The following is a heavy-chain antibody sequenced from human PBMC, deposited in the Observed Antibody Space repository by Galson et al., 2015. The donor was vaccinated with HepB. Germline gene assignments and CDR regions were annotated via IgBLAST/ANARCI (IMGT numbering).Heavy chain of an antibody. CDR2: IFSNDEK. CDR1: GLTLTNARMG. J-gene: IGHJ3*02. V-gene: IGHV2-26*01. Sequence: PALVKPTQTLTLTCTVSGLTLTNARMGVSWIRQPPGKALEWLAHIFSNDEKSYRTSLKNRLTISKDTSKSQVVLTMTNLDPVDTATYYCVGDDFWTGSLIWGQGTMVPVSS. CDR3: VGDDFWTGSLI. D-gene: IGHD3/OR15-3a*01.